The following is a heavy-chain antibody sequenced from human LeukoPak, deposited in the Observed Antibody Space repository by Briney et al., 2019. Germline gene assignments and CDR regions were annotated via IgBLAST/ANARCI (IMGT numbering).Heavy chain of an antibody. CDR3: ARHWARLTPGDYYDYGMDV. CDR2: IYPGDSDT. J-gene: IGHJ6*02. CDR1: GYSFTSYW. D-gene: IGHD3-16*01. V-gene: IGHV5-51*01. Sequence: GESLKISYKGSGYSFTSYWIGWVRQMPGIGLEWMGIIYPGDSDTRYSPSFQGQVTISADKSISTAYLQWSSLKASDTAMYYCARHWARLTPGDYYDYGMDVWGQGTTVTVSS.